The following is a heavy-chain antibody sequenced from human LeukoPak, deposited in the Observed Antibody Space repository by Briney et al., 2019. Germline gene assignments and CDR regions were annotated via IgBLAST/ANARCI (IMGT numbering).Heavy chain of an antibody. J-gene: IGHJ4*02. CDR3: TTDYSRRDGYNLDY. Sequence: GGSLRLSCAASGFTFSNAWMSWVRQAPGKGLEWVGRIKSKIDGGTTDYAAPVKGRFTISRDDSKNTLYLQMNSLKTEDTAVYYCTTDYSRRDGYNLDYWGQGTLVTVSS. D-gene: IGHD5-24*01. CDR2: IKSKIDGGTT. CDR1: GFTFSNAW. V-gene: IGHV3-15*01.